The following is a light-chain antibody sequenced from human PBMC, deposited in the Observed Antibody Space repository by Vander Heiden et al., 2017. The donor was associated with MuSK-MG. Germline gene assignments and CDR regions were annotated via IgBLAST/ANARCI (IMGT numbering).Light chain of an antibody. CDR2: GAS. V-gene: IGKV3-15*01. CDR3: QQDNTWPRT. J-gene: IGKJ1*01. CDR1: QNINSD. Sequence: ETVMTQSPATLSLSPGERATLSCRASQNINSDVVWYQQQPGQAPRLLIYGASSRATGIPIRFSGVGSGTEFTLTITILQSEDFALYYCQQDNTWPRTFSQWTKVEIK.